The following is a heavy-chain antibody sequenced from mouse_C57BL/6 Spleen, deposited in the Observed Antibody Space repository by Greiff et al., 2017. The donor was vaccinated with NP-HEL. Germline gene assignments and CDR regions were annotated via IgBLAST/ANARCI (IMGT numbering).Heavy chain of an antibody. CDR3: ASMITTRTWFAY. Sequence: VQLQQPGAELVKPGASVKLSCKASGYTFTSYWMHWVKQRPGQGLEWIGMIHPNSGSTNYNEKFKSKATLTVDKSSSTAYMQLSSLTSEDSAVYYCASMITTRTWFAYWGQGTLVTVSA. V-gene: IGHV1-64*01. D-gene: IGHD2-4*01. CDR1: GYTFTSYW. J-gene: IGHJ3*01. CDR2: IHPNSGST.